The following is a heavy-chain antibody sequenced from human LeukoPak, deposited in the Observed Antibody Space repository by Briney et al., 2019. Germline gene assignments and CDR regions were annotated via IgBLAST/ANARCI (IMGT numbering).Heavy chain of an antibody. D-gene: IGHD2-8*01. J-gene: IGHJ5*02. CDR2: INSDGSST. CDR3: ARGLYCSSGVNWFDP. V-gene: IGHV3-74*01. CDR1: GFTFSSYW. Sequence: GGSLRLSCAASGFTFSSYWMHWVRQAPGKGLVWVSRINSDGSSTSYADSVKGRFTISRDNAKNTLYLQMNSLRAEDTAVYYCARGLYCSSGVNWFDPWGQGTLVTVSS.